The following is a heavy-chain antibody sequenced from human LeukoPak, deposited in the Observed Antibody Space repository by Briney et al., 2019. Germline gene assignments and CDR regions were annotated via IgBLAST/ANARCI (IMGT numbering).Heavy chain of an antibody. CDR2: ISSSSNYI. Sequence: GGSLRLSCAASGFTFSSYSMNWVRQAPGKGLEWVSSISSSSNYIYYADSVKGRFTISRDNSNNTLFLRLNSLRGEDTAVYYCTRNSGWYGLSWGQGTLVTVPS. V-gene: IGHV3-21*04. J-gene: IGHJ1*01. D-gene: IGHD6-19*01. CDR3: TRNSGWYGLS. CDR1: GFTFSSYS.